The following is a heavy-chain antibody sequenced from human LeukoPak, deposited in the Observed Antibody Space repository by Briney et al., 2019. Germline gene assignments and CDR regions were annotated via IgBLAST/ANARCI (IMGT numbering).Heavy chain of an antibody. J-gene: IGHJ3*02. V-gene: IGHV1-18*01. D-gene: IGHD3-10*01. CDR3: ARVHLTMVRGLGAFDI. CDR2: ISAYNGNT. CDR1: GYTFTSYG. Sequence: ASVKVSCKASGYTFTSYGISWVRQAPGQGLEWMGWISAYNGNTNYAQKLQGRVTMTTDTSTSTAYMELRSLRSDDTAVYYCARVHLTMVRGLGAFDIWGQGTMVTVSS.